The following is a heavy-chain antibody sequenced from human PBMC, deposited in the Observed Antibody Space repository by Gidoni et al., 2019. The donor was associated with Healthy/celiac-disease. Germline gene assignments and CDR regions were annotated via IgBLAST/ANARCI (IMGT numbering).Heavy chain of an antibody. D-gene: IGHD6-13*01. Sequence: QVQLQQWGAGLLKPSETLSLTCAVYGGSFSGYYWSWIRQPPGKGLEWIGEINHSGSTNYNPSLKSRVTISVDTSKNQFSLKLSSVTAADTAVYYCARGVDSSWYLYYYYMDVWGKGTTVTVSS. CDR1: GGSFSGYY. J-gene: IGHJ6*03. CDR2: INHSGST. CDR3: ARGVDSSWYLYYYYMDV. V-gene: IGHV4-34*01.